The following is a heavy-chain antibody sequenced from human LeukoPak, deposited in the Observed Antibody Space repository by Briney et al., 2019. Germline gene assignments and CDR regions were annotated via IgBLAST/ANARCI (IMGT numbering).Heavy chain of an antibody. CDR3: ARALKRWLDLEPIFDYAMDV. CDR1: GDSISSRTYY. J-gene: IGHJ6*02. V-gene: IGHV4-39*06. D-gene: IGHD5-24*01. Sequence: PSETLSLTCTVSGDSISSRTYYWGWIRQAPGKGLEWIGDISSNGDTYYNPSLKTRVTMSVDTSKNQLTLNLRSVTAADTAVYYCARALKRWLDLEPIFDYAMDVWGQGTTVTVSS. CDR2: ISSNGDT.